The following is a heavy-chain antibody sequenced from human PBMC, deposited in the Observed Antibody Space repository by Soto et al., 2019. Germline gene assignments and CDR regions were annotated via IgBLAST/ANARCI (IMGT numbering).Heavy chain of an antibody. J-gene: IGHJ4*02. V-gene: IGHV3-23*01. D-gene: IGHD3-3*01. CDR1: GFTFSSYA. CDR3: AKAITIFGVVIPAHYFDY. CDR2: ISGSGGST. Sequence: PGGSLRLSCAASGFTFSSYAMSWVRQAPGKGLEWVSAISGSGGSTYYADSVKGRFTISRDNSKNTLYLQMNSLRAEDTAVYYFAKAITIFGVVIPAHYFDYWGQGTLVTVSS.